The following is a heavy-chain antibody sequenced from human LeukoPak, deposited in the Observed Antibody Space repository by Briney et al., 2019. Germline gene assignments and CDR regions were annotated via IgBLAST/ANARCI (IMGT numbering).Heavy chain of an antibody. V-gene: IGHV4-59*11. J-gene: IGHJ4*02. D-gene: IGHD3-10*01. CDR1: GDSISGHY. Sequence: SETLSLTCTVSGDSISGHYWSWIRQPPGTGLEWIGYIYYSGSTDYNPSLKSRVTISVDTSKNQFSLKLSSVTAADTAVYYCARTYHYGSGSYFLFDFWGQGTLVTVSP. CDR3: ARTYHYGSGSYFLFDF. CDR2: IYYSGST.